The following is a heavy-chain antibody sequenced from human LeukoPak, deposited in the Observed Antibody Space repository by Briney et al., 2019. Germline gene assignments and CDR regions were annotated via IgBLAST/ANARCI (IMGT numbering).Heavy chain of an antibody. CDR3: ARDLGRYCSGGGCYPDY. CDR1: GFTFSSYS. CDR2: ISRSSSYI. D-gene: IGHD2-15*01. V-gene: IGHV3-21*01. J-gene: IGHJ4*02. Sequence: PGGSLRLSCAASGFTFSSYSMNWVRQAPGKGLEWVSSISRSSSYIYYADSVKGRFTVSRDNAKNSLYLQMNSLRAEDTAVYYCARDLGRYCSGGGCYPDYWGQGTLVTVSS.